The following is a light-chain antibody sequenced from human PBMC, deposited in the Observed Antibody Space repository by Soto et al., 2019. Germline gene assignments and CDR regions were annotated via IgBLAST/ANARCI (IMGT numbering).Light chain of an antibody. CDR2: DVS. J-gene: IGLJ1*01. V-gene: IGLV2-14*01. CDR1: SSDVGGYTY. Sequence: QSALTQPASVSGSPGQAITISCTGTSSDVGGYTYVSWYQQHPGKAPKFIIYDVSNRPSGVSNRFSGSKSGNTASLTISGLQAEDEADYYCSSYTTSNTRQIVFGTGTKLTV. CDR3: SSYTTSNTRQIV.